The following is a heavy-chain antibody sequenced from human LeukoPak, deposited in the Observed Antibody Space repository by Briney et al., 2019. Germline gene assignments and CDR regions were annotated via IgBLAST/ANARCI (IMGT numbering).Heavy chain of an antibody. CDR3: AKGEPAVTGPYH. CDR2: VRGSGDST. V-gene: IGHV3-23*01. J-gene: IGHJ5*02. CDR1: GFTFSSYT. Sequence: GGSLRLSCAASGFTFSSYTMAWVRQAPGKGLEWVSRVRGSGDSTFYADSVKGRFTISRDNSKNTLDLQMDSLRAEDTALYYCAKGEPAVTGPYHWGQGTLVTVSS. D-gene: IGHD2-2*01.